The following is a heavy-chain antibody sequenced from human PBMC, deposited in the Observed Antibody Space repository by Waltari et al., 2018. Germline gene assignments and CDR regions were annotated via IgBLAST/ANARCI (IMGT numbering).Heavy chain of an antibody. V-gene: IGHV3-30*04. Sequence: QVQLVESGGGVVQHGRSLRLSCTAPGSPFGSSAVQWVRQAPGEGLEWVTGISYDGLNEKYADSVRGRFTISRDSSNNTLYLQMNSLTPEDTAVYYCARWIYRGSYLDYWGQGTLVTVSS. D-gene: IGHD5-12*01. CDR2: ISYDGLNE. CDR3: ARWIYRGSYLDY. CDR1: GSPFGSSA. J-gene: IGHJ4*02.